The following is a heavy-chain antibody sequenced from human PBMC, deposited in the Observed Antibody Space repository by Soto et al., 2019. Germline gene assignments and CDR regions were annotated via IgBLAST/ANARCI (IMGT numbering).Heavy chain of an antibody. Sequence: QGQLVQSGTEVKKPGSSVKVSCKASGGSLSTNPISWVRQAPGQGLEWMVGTGCGTGPGNHDQKFQGRITGTADKSPSKSYMELTKLSTKDTAVYYCARRDSGGFYSYFDSWGKGTLVTVSS. J-gene: IGHJ4*02. D-gene: IGHD2-15*01. CDR3: ARRDSGGFYSYFDS. CDR1: GGSLSTNP. V-gene: IGHV1-69*06. CDR2: TGCGTGPG.